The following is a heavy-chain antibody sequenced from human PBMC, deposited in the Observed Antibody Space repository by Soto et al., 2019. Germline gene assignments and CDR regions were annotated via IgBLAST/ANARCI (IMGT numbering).Heavy chain of an antibody. V-gene: IGHV3-33*06. D-gene: IGHD6-6*01. CDR1: GFTFSSYG. CDR2: IWYDGSNK. Sequence: SLRLSCAASGFTFSSYGMHWVRQAPGKGLEWVAVIWYDGSNKYYADSVKGRFTISRDNSKNTLYLQMNSLRAEDTAVYYCAKGPIAARPYYFDYWGQGTLVTV. CDR3: AKGPIAARPYYFDY. J-gene: IGHJ4*02.